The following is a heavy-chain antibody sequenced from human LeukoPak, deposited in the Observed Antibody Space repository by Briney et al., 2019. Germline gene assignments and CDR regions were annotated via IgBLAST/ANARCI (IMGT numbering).Heavy chain of an antibody. J-gene: IGHJ4*02. CDR2: INTNTGNP. CDR3: ARGGYYYGSGSYYTRYYFDY. CDR1: GYTFTSYA. Sequence: GASVKVSCKASGYTFTSYAKNWVRQAPGQGLEWMGWINTNTGNPTYAQGFTGRFVFSLDTSVSTAYLQISSLKAEDTAVYYCARGGYYYGSGSYYTRYYFDYWGQGTLVTVSS. V-gene: IGHV7-4-1*02. D-gene: IGHD3-10*01.